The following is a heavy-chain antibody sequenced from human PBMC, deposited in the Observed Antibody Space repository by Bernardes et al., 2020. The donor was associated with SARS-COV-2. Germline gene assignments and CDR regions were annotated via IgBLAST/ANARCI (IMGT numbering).Heavy chain of an antibody. CDR1: GFTFSSYW. D-gene: IGHD1-20*01. CDR2: ANSDGSST. CDR3: ARAYNWNGDH. V-gene: IGHV3-74*01. Sequence: GGSLRLSCAASGFTFSSYWMHWVRQAPGKGLVWVSRANSDGSSTTYADSVKGRFTISRDNAKNTLYLHMNSLRVEDTAVYYCARAYNWNGDHWGQGTLVTSSS. J-gene: IGHJ4*02.